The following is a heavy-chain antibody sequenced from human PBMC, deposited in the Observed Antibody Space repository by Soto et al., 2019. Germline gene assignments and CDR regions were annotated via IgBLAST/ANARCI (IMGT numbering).Heavy chain of an antibody. CDR1: GGTFSSYT. J-gene: IGHJ3*02. CDR2: IIPILGIA. V-gene: IGHV1-69*04. Sequence: GASVKVSCKASGGTFSSYTISWVRQAPGQGLEWMGRIIPILGIANYAQKFQGRVTITADKSTSTAYMELRSLRSDDTAVYYCARDSPLDAFDIWGQGTMVTVSS. CDR3: ARDSPLDAFDI.